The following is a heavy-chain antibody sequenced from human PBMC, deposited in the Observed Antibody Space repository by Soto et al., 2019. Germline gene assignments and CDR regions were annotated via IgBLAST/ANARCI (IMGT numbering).Heavy chain of an antibody. CDR2: ISGSGGST. J-gene: IGHJ4*01. Sequence: EVQLLESGGGLVQPGGSLRVSCAASGFTFNDCAMSWVRQAPGKGLEWVSAISGSGGSTYYADSVKGRFTISRDNSKNTLYVQMNSLRAEDTAVYYCAKDSGVTTEDLWYFDFWGHGTLVTVSS. V-gene: IGHV3-23*01. CDR1: GFTFNDCA. D-gene: IGHD2-21*02. CDR3: AKDSGVTTEDLWYFDF.